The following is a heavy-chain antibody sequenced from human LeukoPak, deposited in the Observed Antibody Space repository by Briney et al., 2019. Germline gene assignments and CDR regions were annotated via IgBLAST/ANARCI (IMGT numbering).Heavy chain of an antibody. D-gene: IGHD4-17*01. CDR2: INSDGSTT. V-gene: IGHV3-74*01. J-gene: IGHJ5*02. Sequence: PGGSLRLSCAASGFXFSSNRMHWVRQPPGKGLVWVSSINSDGSTTSYADSVKGRFTISRDNAKNTLYLQMNSLRAEDTAVYYCARETTVTGWFDPWGQGTLVTVSS. CDR1: GFXFSSNR. CDR3: ARETTVTGWFDP.